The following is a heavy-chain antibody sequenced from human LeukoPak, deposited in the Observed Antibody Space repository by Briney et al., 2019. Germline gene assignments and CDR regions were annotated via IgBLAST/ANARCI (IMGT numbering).Heavy chain of an antibody. Sequence: GGSLRLSCTASGLTFSNAWMSWVRQAPEKGLEWVGRIKSKTDYGTTDYAAPVKGRFTISRDDSKNTLYLQMNGLKTEDTAVYYCTTAVAVAGSTYFDYWGQGTLVTVSS. V-gene: IGHV3-15*01. CDR2: IKSKTDYGTT. J-gene: IGHJ4*02. CDR1: GLTFSNAW. CDR3: TTAVAVAGSTYFDY. D-gene: IGHD6-19*01.